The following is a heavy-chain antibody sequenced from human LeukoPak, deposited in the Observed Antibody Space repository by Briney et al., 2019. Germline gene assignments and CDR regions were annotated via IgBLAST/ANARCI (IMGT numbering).Heavy chain of an antibody. Sequence: GRSLRLSCAAAGFTFSSYGMHWVRQAPGKGLEWVAVISYDGSNKYYADSGKGRFTISRDNSKNTLYLQMNRLRAEDTAVYYCAKDRGYDILTGKPDYWGQGTLVTVPS. J-gene: IGHJ4*02. V-gene: IGHV3-30*18. CDR2: ISYDGSNK. D-gene: IGHD3-9*01. CDR3: AKDRGYDILTGKPDY. CDR1: GFTFSSYG.